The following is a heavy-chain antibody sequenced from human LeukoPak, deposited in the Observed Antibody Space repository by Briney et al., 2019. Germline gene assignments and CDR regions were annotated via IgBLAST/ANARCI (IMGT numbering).Heavy chain of an antibody. V-gene: IGHV3-21*01. CDR1: GFTFSSYS. CDR2: ISSSSSYI. J-gene: IGHJ6*02. CDR3: ARGGANTYYYYGMDV. Sequence: GGSLRHSCAATGFTFSSYSMNWVRQAPGKGLEWVSSISSSSSYIYYADSVKGRFTISRDNVKNSLYLQMNSLRAEDTAVYYCARGGANTYYYYGMDVWGQGTTVTVSS.